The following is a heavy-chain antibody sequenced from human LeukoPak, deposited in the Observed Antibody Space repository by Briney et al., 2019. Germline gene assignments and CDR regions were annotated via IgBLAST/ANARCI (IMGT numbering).Heavy chain of an antibody. V-gene: IGHV3-9*01. J-gene: IGHJ4*02. D-gene: IGHD3-22*01. CDR1: GFTFDDYA. CDR3: AKDTGYYYDSSGGLDY. CDR2: ISWNSGSI. Sequence: GGSLRLSCAASGFTFDDYAMHWVRQAPGKGLEWVSGISWNSGSIGYADSVKGRFTISRDNAKNSLYLQMNSLRAEDTALYYCAKDTGYYYDSSGGLDYWGQGTLVTVYS.